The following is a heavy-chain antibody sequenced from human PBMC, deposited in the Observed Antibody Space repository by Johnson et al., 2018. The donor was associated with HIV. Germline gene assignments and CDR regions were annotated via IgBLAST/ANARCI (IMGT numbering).Heavy chain of an antibody. CDR3: AKAGAVAGPVIDAVDS. CDR1: GFTFSNYD. CDR2: VGIAGDT. Sequence: VQLVESGGGGVQPGRSLRLSCAASGFTFSNYDMHWVRQTTGKGLEWVSAVGIAGDTYYPGSVKGRFIISRDNSKNTLYLQMNSVRAEYTAVYYCAKAGAVAGPVIDAVDSWGQVTMVTVSA. V-gene: IGHV3-13*01. J-gene: IGHJ3*02. D-gene: IGHD6-19*01.